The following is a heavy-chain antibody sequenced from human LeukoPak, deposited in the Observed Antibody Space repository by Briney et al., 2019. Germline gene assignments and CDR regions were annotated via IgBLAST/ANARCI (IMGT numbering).Heavy chain of an antibody. CDR2: VSGSGGST. Sequence: GGSLRLSCAASGFTFSSYAINWVRQAPGKGLEWVSAVSGSGGSTYYADSVKGRFTISRDNSKNTLYLQMNSLRAEDTAVYYCAKGVGVGASGGAFDIWGQGTMVTVSS. CDR1: GFTFSSYA. V-gene: IGHV3-23*01. CDR3: AKGVGVGASGGAFDI. D-gene: IGHD1-26*01. J-gene: IGHJ3*02.